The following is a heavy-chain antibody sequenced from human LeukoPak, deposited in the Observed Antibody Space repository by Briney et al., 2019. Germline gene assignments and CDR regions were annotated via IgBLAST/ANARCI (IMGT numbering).Heavy chain of an antibody. D-gene: IGHD3-3*01. V-gene: IGHV3-7*01. Sequence: GGSLRLSCAASGFTFSSYWMSWVRQAPGKGREWVANIREDGIEKYYVVYVKARFTISRDNAKTSLYLQMNSLRAEDAAVYYCARCVLSQMSGLRFLEWLLGHAFDIWGQGTMVTVSS. J-gene: IGHJ3*02. CDR1: GFTFSSYW. CDR3: ARCVLSQMSGLRFLEWLLGHAFDI. CDR2: IREDGIEK.